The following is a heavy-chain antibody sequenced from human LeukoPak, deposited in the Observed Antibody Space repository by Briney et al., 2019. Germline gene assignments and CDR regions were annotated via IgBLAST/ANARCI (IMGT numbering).Heavy chain of an antibody. D-gene: IGHD3-10*01. CDR1: GFTFSSCG. V-gene: IGHV3-23*01. CDR2: LSGSGGTT. J-gene: IGHJ3*02. Sequence: TGGSLRLSCAASGFTFSSCGMSWVRQAPGKGLEWVSALSGSGGTTYNADSVKGRFTISRDNSKNTLYLQMNSLRVEDTAVYYCAKDRAYGFDIWGQGTMVTVSS. CDR3: AKDRAYGFDI.